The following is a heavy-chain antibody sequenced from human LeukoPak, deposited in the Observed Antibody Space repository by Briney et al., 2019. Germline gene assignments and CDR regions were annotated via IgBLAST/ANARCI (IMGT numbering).Heavy chain of an antibody. CDR1: GDSINSSDYY. V-gene: IGHV4-39*01. Sequence: SETLSLTCTVSGDSINSSDYYWAWIRQPPGGGLEWIGTIYYSGSTYYKSSLKSRLTISVDSSKNQFSLKMISVTAADTGVYYCARHGNWDPFDYWGRGALVTVSS. CDR3: ARHGNWDPFDY. J-gene: IGHJ4*02. D-gene: IGHD7-27*01. CDR2: IYYSGST.